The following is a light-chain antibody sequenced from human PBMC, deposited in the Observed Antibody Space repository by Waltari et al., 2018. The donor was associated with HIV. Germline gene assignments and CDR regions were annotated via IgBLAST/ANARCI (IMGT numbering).Light chain of an antibody. V-gene: IGKV4-1*01. Sequence: DIVMTQSQDSLPVSLGERATLNCTSSRTILFSSDNRNYLAWYQQKPRQPPKLLISWASTRESGVPDRFSGSGSGTDFTLTITRLQAEDVAVYHCQQYFRIPPTFGGGTKVEIK. J-gene: IGKJ4*01. CDR2: WAS. CDR3: QQYFRIPPT. CDR1: RTILFSSDNRNY.